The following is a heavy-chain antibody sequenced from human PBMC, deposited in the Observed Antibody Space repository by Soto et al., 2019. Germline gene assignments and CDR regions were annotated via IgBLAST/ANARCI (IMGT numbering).Heavy chain of an antibody. CDR2: IYYSGST. D-gene: IGHD6-6*01. CDR3: ARAGHSSSSEGANWFDP. V-gene: IGHV4-31*03. Sequence: VQLQESGPGLVKPSQTLSLTCTVSGGSISSGGYYWSWIRQHPGKGLEWIGYIYYSGSTYFIPSLKSRLTISVDTSKNQFSLQLSSVTAADTAVYYCARAGHSSSSEGANWFDPWGQGTLVTVSS. J-gene: IGHJ5*02. CDR1: GGSISSGGYY.